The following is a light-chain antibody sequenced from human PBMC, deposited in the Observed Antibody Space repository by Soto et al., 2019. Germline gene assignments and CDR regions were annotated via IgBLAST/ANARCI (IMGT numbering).Light chain of an antibody. CDR3: SSYSSTTHVL. CDR2: DVS. V-gene: IGLV2-14*03. CDR1: SSDVGGYNY. Sequence: QSALTQPASVSGSPGQSITISCSGASSDVGGYNYVSWYQQHPDKAPKLMIYDVSRRPSGVSDRFSGSKSCSTASLTISGLQAEDEADYYCSSYSSTTHVLFGGGTQLTVL. J-gene: IGLJ2*01.